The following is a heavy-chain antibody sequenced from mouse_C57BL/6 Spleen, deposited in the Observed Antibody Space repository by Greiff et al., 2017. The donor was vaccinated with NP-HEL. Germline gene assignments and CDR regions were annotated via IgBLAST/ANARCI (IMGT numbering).Heavy chain of an antibody. V-gene: IGHV1-64*01. CDR3: ARVNYDYDWGLYYYAMDY. J-gene: IGHJ4*01. Sequence: VQLQQPGAELVKPGASVKLSCKASGYTFTSYWMHWVKQRPGQGLEWIGMIHPNSGSTNYNEKFKSKATLTVDKSSSTAYMQLSSLTSEDSAVYYCARVNYDYDWGLYYYAMDYWGQGTSVTVSS. CDR1: GYTFTSYW. CDR2: IHPNSGST. D-gene: IGHD2-4*01.